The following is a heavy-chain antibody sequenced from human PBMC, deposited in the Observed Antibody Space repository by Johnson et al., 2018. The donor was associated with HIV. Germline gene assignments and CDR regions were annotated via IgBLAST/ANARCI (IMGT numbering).Heavy chain of an antibody. Sequence: VQLVESGGDVVQPGRSLRLSCAASGFTFSSYGMHWVRQAPGKGLDWVADISYDGSNKYYAASVQGRFTISRDNSKNIAFMQMNRLRGEDTAVYYCARGRSWIQEWDDALDVWGQGTVVTVSS. J-gene: IGHJ3*01. CDR2: ISYDGSNK. V-gene: IGHV3-30*03. CDR3: ARGRSWIQEWDDALDV. D-gene: IGHD5-18*01. CDR1: GFTFSSYG.